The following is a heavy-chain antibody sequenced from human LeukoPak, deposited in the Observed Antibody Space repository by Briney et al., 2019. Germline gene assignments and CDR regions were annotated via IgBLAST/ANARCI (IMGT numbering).Heavy chain of an antibody. V-gene: IGHV3-53*01. CDR2: IYSGGST. CDR1: GFTVSSNY. Sequence: PGGSLRLSCAASGFTVSSNYMSWVRQAPGKGLEWVSVIYSGGSTYYADSVKGRFTISRDNAKNSVFLQINSLRAEDTAVYYCARDYGNSDIDYWGQGTLVTVSS. CDR3: ARDYGNSDIDY. J-gene: IGHJ4*02. D-gene: IGHD2-21*01.